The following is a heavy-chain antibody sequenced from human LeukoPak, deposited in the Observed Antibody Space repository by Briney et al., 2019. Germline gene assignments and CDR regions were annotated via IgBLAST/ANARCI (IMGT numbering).Heavy chain of an antibody. Sequence: PGGSLRLSCEGPERMVRNSYMSWVRQSPGRGLERVSVIYSGGSTDYADSVKGRFTTSKDTSKNTLYLQMNDVRAEDTGIYYCVRDLRDRRGYSNYYMDVWGKGTTVTVSS. J-gene: IGHJ6*03. V-gene: IGHV3-53*01. D-gene: IGHD3-10*01. CDR1: ERMVRNSY. CDR3: VRDLRDRRGYSNYYMDV. CDR2: IYSGGST.